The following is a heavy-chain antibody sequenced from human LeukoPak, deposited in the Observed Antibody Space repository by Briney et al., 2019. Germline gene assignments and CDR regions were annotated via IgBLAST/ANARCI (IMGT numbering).Heavy chain of an antibody. J-gene: IGHJ4*02. Sequence: PGWSLTLSCAGSGWSLIDSWMHLVRQAPGKGVGWVSRINSDGIITNYADSVRGRFTISRDNAKNTLYLQMSTLRAEDTAVYYCTREGWGLDYWGQGTLVTVSS. V-gene: IGHV3-74*01. D-gene: IGHD2-21*02. CDR1: GWSLIDSW. CDR2: INSDGIIT. CDR3: TREGWGLDY.